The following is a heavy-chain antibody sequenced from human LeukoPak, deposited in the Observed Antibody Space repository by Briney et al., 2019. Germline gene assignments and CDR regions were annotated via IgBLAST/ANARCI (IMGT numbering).Heavy chain of an antibody. CDR1: GFTFSSYA. J-gene: IGHJ5*02. V-gene: IGHV3-30-3*01. CDR2: ISYDGSNK. D-gene: IGHD3-22*01. CDR3: ARDGSHYLPSNWFDP. Sequence: GGSLRLSCAASGFTFSSYATHWVRQAPGKGLEWVAVISYDGSNKYYADSVKGRFTISRDNSKNTLYLQMNSLRAEDTAVYYCARDGSHYLPSNWFDPWGQGTLVTVSS.